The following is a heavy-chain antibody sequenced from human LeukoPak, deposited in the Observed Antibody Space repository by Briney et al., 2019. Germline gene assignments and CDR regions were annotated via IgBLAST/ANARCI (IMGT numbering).Heavy chain of an antibody. CDR2: ISWDGGST. J-gene: IGHJ4*02. D-gene: IGHD3-16*01. Sequence: GGSLRLSCAASGFTFDDYAMHWVRQAPGKGLEWVSLISWDGGSTYYADSVKGRFTISRDNSKNSLYLQMNSLRAEDTALYYCAKDSDPYVRGGLFDYWGQGTLVTVSS. CDR1: GFTFDDYA. V-gene: IGHV3-43D*03. CDR3: AKDSDPYVRGGLFDY.